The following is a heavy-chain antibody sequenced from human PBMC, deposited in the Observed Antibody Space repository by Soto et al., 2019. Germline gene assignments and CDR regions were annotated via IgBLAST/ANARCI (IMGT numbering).Heavy chain of an antibody. D-gene: IGHD2-15*01. CDR2: INPNSGGT. CDR1: GYTFTGYY. V-gene: IGHV1-2*02. Sequence: ASVKDSCKASGYTFTGYYMHWVRQAPGQGLEWMGWINPNSGGTNYAQKFQGRVTMTRDTSISTAYMELSRLRSDDTAVYYCARDLVDIVVVVAAGWFDPWGQGTLVTVSS. J-gene: IGHJ5*02. CDR3: ARDLVDIVVVVAAGWFDP.